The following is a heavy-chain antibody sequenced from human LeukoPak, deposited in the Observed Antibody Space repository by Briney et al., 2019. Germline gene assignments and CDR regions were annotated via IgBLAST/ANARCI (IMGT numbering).Heavy chain of an antibody. CDR3: ASTICISTSCYPGVVDY. CDR2: IYSSGST. CDR1: GGLISSGSYY. Sequence: SQTLSLTCTVSGGLISSGSYYWSWIRQPAGKGLEWIGRIYSSGSTNYNPAPRSRLTISVDTSKNQFSLKLSSVTAADTAVYYCASTICISTSCYPGVVDYWGQGTLVTVSS. V-gene: IGHV4-61*02. D-gene: IGHD2-2*01. J-gene: IGHJ4*02.